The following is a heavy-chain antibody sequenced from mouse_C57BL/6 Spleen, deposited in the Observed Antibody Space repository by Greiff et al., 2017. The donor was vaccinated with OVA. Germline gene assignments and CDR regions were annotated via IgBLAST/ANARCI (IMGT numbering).Heavy chain of an antibody. CDR3: ARKKTGTLDY. Sequence: EVQLVESGGGLVKPGGSLKLSCAASGLTFSDYGMHWVRQAPEKGLEWVAYISSGSSTIYYADTVKGRFTISRDNAKNTLFLQMTSLRSEDTAMYYCARKKTGTLDYWGQGTTLTVSS. CDR2: ISSGSSTI. CDR1: GLTFSDYG. J-gene: IGHJ2*01. V-gene: IGHV5-17*01. D-gene: IGHD4-1*01.